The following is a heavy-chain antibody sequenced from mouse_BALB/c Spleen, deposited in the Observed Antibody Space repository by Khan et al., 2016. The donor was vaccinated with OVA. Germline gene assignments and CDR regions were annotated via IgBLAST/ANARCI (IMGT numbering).Heavy chain of an antibody. J-gene: IGHJ2*01. Sequence: QVQLQQSGAELAKPGASVKMSCKASGYTFINYWILWVKQRPGQGLEWIGYINHSTGYTEYNQNFNDKATLTADKSSRTAYMQLSRLTSEDSAVYYCARRGLRWDFDYWGQGTTLTVSS. V-gene: IGHV1-7*01. CDR1: GYTFINYW. CDR3: ARRGLRWDFDY. CDR2: INHSTGYT. D-gene: IGHD1-1*01.